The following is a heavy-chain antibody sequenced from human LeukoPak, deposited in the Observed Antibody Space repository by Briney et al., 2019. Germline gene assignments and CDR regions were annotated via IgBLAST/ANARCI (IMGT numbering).Heavy chain of an antibody. D-gene: IGHD2-15*01. CDR2: ISSSSSTI. Sequence: PGGSLRLSCAASGFTFSSYSLNWVRQAPGKGLEWVSYISSSSSTIYYADSVKGRFTISRDNAKNSLYLQMNSLRDEDTAVYYCARAHPTGYCSGGSCYSSGLYFQHWGQGTLVTVSS. J-gene: IGHJ1*01. V-gene: IGHV3-48*02. CDR3: ARAHPTGYCSGGSCYSSGLYFQH. CDR1: GFTFSSYS.